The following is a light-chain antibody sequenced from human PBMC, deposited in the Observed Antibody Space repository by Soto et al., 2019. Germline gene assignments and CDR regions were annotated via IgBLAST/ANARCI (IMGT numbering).Light chain of an antibody. J-gene: IGLJ2*01. CDR2: EVV. Sequence: QSALTQPASVSGSPGQSITISCTGSSSDVGPYNLVSWYQHHPGKAPKLMISEVVKRPSGVSNRFSGSKSGNTASLTISGLKAEDEAAYYCCSYAGSSMFVFGGGTKVTVL. CDR1: SSDVGPYNL. CDR3: CSYAGSSMFV. V-gene: IGLV2-23*02.